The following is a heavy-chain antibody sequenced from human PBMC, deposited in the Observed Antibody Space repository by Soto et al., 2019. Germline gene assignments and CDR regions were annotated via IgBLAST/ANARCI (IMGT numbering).Heavy chain of an antibody. Sequence: GGSLRLSCAASGFTFSSYAMSWVRQAPGKGLEWVSAISGSGGSTYYADSVKGRFTISRDNSKNMLYLQMNSLRAEDTAVYYCAKGYCSGGSCYTADYYYYYGMDVWGQGTTVTVSS. J-gene: IGHJ6*02. CDR2: ISGSGGST. CDR3: AKGYCSGGSCYTADYYYYYGMDV. V-gene: IGHV3-23*01. D-gene: IGHD2-15*01. CDR1: GFTFSSYA.